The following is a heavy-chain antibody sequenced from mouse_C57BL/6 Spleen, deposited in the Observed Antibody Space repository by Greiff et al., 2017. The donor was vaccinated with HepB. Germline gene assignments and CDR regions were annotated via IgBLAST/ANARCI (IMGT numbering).Heavy chain of an antibody. CDR1: GYAFSSSW. J-gene: IGHJ2*01. CDR3: ARSRVTTVAFDY. Sequence: VQLQQSGPELVKPGASVKISCKASGYAFSSSWMNWVKQRPGKGLEWIGRIYPGDGDTNYNGKFKGKATLTADKSSSTAYMQLSSLTSEDSAVYFWARSRVTTVAFDYWGQGTTLTVSS. D-gene: IGHD1-1*01. CDR2: IYPGDGDT. V-gene: IGHV1-82*01.